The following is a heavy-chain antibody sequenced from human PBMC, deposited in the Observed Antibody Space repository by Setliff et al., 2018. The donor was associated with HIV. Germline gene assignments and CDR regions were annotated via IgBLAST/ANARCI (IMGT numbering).Heavy chain of an antibody. J-gene: IGHJ4*02. CDR2: INPNNGGT. Sequence: GASVKVSCKASGYTFTGYYMHWVRQAPGQGLEWVGWINPNNGGTNYAQKFQGRVTMTRDTSISTAYMELSRLRSDDTAVYYCARDCYDSSGYIFFPGLPDYWGQGTLVTVSS. D-gene: IGHD3-22*01. CDR3: ARDCYDSSGYIFFPGLPDY. V-gene: IGHV1-2*02. CDR1: GYTFTGYY.